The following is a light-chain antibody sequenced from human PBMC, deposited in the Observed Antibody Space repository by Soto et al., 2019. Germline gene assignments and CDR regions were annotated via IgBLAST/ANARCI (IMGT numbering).Light chain of an antibody. Sequence: QSVLTQPASVSGSHGQSITLSCTGTSSDVGGYNYVSWYQHHPGKVPQLMIYDVSNRPSGVSNRFSGSKSGNTASLTISGLQAEDEADYYCYSYTSSNTYVFGTGTKVTVL. CDR3: YSYTSSNTYV. CDR2: DVS. V-gene: IGLV2-14*03. J-gene: IGLJ1*01. CDR1: SSDVGGYNY.